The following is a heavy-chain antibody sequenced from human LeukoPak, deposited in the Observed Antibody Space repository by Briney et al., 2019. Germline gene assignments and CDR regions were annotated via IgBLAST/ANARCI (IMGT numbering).Heavy chain of an antibody. CDR2: TYYSGST. D-gene: IGHD5-18*01. CDR3: ARDHGSYGLDY. J-gene: IGHJ4*02. V-gene: IGHV4-59*01. Sequence: SETLSLTCTVSGGSISSYYWSWIRQPPGKGLEWIGYTYYSGSTNYNPSLKSRVTISVDTPKNQFSLKLSSVTAADTAVYYCARDHGSYGLDYWGQGTLVTVSS. CDR1: GGSISSYY.